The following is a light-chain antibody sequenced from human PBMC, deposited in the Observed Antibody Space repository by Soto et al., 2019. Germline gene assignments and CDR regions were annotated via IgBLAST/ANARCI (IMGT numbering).Light chain of an antibody. CDR2: AAS. CDR1: QSISSY. J-gene: IGKJ1*01. V-gene: IGKV1-39*01. CDR3: QQYNNWRT. Sequence: DIQMTQSPSSLSASVGDRVTITCRASQSISSYLNWYQQKPGKAPKLLIYAASSLQSGVPSRFSGSGSGTDFTLTISSLQSEDFAVYYCQQYNNWRTFGQGTKVDIK.